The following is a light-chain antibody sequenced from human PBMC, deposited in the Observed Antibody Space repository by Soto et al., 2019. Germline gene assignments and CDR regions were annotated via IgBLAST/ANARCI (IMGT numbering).Light chain of an antibody. CDR2: DAS. Sequence: EIVLTQSPATLSLSPGERATLSCRASQSVSSYLAWYQQKPGQAPRLLIYDASNRATGIPARFSGSGSGTDFTLTISSLAPEDSAVYYCQQLSNWPWTFGQGTTVEIK. CDR1: QSVSSY. CDR3: QQLSNWPWT. J-gene: IGKJ1*01. V-gene: IGKV3-11*01.